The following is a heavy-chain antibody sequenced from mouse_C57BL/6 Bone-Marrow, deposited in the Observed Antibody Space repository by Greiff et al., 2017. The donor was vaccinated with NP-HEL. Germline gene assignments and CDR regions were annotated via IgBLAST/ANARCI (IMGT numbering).Heavy chain of an antibody. Sequence: QVHVKQSGAELARPGASVKMSCKASGYTFTSYTMHWVKQRPGQGLEWIGYINPSSGYTKYNQKFKDKATLTADKSSSTAYMQLSSLTSEDSAVYYCARLIYWDYWGQGTTLTVSS. CDR2: INPSSGYT. CDR1: GYTFTSYT. D-gene: IGHD1-1*01. CDR3: ARLIYWDY. V-gene: IGHV1-4*01. J-gene: IGHJ2*01.